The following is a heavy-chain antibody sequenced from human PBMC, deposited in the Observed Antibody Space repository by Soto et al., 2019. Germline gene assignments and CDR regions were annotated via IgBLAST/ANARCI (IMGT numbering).Heavy chain of an antibody. CDR2: ISSSSSYI. V-gene: IGHV3-21*01. CDR1: GFTFSSYS. D-gene: IGHD2-15*01. Sequence: GGSLRLSCAASGFTFSSYSMNWVRQAPGKGLEWVSSISSSSSYIYYADSVKGRFTISRDNAKNSLYLQMNSLRAEDTAVYYCASLGTVVAATEVYYYYMDVWGKGTTVTVSS. J-gene: IGHJ6*03. CDR3: ASLGTVVAATEVYYYYMDV.